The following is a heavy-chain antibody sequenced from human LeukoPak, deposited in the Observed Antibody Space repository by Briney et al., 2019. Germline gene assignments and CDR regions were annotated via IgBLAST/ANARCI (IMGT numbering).Heavy chain of an antibody. CDR2: IYYSGST. CDR1: GGSISSYH. V-gene: IGHV4-59*08. D-gene: IGHD3-22*01. J-gene: IGHJ6*03. CDR3: ARRQGDSSGYYLRYHYMDV. Sequence: PSETLSLTCTVSGGSISSYHWSWIRQPPGKGLEWIGYIYYSGSTNYNPSLKSRVTISVDTSKNQFSLKLSSVTAADTAVYYCARRQGDSSGYYLRYHYMDVWGKGTTVTVSS.